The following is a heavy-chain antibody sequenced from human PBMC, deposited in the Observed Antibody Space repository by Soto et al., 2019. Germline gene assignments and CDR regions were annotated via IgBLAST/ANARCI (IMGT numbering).Heavy chain of an antibody. CDR3: ASRLHYYDTSARPYYFDY. J-gene: IGHJ4*02. CDR1: GFSFTSYW. Sequence: GESLKISCKASGFSFTSYWIGWVRQMPGKGLEWMGIIYPGDSDTRYSPSFQGQVTISADKSISTAYLQWSSLKASDTAMYYCASRLHYYDTSARPYYFDYWGQGTLVTVSS. D-gene: IGHD3-22*01. V-gene: IGHV5-51*01. CDR2: IYPGDSDT.